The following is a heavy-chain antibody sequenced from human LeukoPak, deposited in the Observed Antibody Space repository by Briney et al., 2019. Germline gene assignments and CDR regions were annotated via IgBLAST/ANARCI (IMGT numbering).Heavy chain of an antibody. V-gene: IGHV3-23*01. D-gene: IGHD1-26*01. J-gene: IGHJ4*02. CDR1: GFTFTSYS. CDR2: ISGGGGST. CDR3: AKGGKWDVTPFDY. Sequence: GGSLRLSCAASGFTFTSYSMNWVRQAPGKGPEWVSTISGGGGSTYYADSVKGRFTISRDNSKNTLYLQVNSLRAEDTAVYYCAKGGKWDVTPFDYWGQGTLVTVSS.